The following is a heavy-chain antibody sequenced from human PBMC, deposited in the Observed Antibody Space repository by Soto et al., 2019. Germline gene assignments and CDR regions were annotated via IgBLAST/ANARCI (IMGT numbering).Heavy chain of an antibody. CDR2: IFHSGST. Sequence: SETLSLTCSVSGGSISPYYWNWIRQPPGKGLEWIGYIFHSGSTSYNPSLKSRVIISVDTSKNQFSLKLSSVTAADTAVYYCARRYSSGFDYWGQGTLVTVSS. CDR3: ARRYSSGFDY. CDR1: GGSISPYY. D-gene: IGHD6-19*01. V-gene: IGHV4-59*12. J-gene: IGHJ4*02.